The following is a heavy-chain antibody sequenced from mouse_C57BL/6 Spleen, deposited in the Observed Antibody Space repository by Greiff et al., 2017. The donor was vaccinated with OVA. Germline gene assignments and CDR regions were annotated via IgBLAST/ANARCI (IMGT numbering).Heavy chain of an antibody. V-gene: IGHV3-6*01. CDR2: ISYDGSN. CDR3: AREGGTGASDWYFDV. J-gene: IGHJ1*03. Sequence: VQLQQSGPGLVKPSQSLSLTCSVTGYSITSGYYWNWIRQFPGNKLEWMGYISYDGSNNYNPSLKNRISITRDTSKNQFFLKLNSVTTEDTATYYCAREGGTGASDWYFDVWGTGTTVTVSS. D-gene: IGHD4-1*01. CDR1: GYSITSGYY.